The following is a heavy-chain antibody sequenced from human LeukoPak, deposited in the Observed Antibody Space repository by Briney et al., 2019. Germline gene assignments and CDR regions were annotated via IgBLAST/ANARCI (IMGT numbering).Heavy chain of an antibody. CDR2: IYPAGSET. CDR1: GFSFSAYW. Sequence: GGSLRLSCAASGFSFSAYWMTWVRQAPGTALEWVGNIYPAGSETYYVDPVRGRFSISRDNAKNLVYLQMNSLRAEDTAVYHCARFGYVAAVDVWGQGTPVTVSS. CDR3: ARFGYVAAVDV. D-gene: IGHD2-15*01. J-gene: IGHJ4*02. V-gene: IGHV3-7*01.